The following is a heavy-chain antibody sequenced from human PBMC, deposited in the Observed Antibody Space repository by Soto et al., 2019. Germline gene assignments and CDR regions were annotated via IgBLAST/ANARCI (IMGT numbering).Heavy chain of an antibody. V-gene: IGHV3-73*01. J-gene: IGHJ5*02. CDR3: TRDLFSYDYSGILWFDP. Sequence: GGSLRLSCAASGFAFSGSAMYWVRQASGKGPEWVGRIRSKGHNYATEYAASVKGGFTISRDDSKNTAYLQMNSLQTEDTAVYYCTRDLFSYDYSGILWFDPWGQGTLVTVS. CDR2: IRSKGHNYAT. D-gene: IGHD3-16*01. CDR1: GFAFSGSA.